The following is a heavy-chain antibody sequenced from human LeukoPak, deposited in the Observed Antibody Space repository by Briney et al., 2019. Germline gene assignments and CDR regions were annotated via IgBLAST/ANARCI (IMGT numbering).Heavy chain of an antibody. V-gene: IGHV3-30*18. CDR2: KSYDGSNI. CDR3: AKGSTSGFYYFDY. Sequence: GGSLRLSCAASGFTFSSYGMHWVRQAPGKGLEWAAVKSYDGSNIYYADSVKGRFTISRDNSMHTVYLQMNSLRPEDTAVYYCAKGSTSGFYYFDYWGQGTLVTVSS. J-gene: IGHJ4*02. CDR1: GFTFSSYG. D-gene: IGHD5-12*01.